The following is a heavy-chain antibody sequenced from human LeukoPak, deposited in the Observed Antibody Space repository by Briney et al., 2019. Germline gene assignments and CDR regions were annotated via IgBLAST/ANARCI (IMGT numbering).Heavy chain of an antibody. CDR3: ATPYYGHY. Sequence: GGSLRLSCAASGCTFSSYAMHWVRQAPGKGLEYVSAISSNGGSTYYANSVKGRFTISRDNSKNTLYLQMGSLRAEDMAVYYCATPYYGHYWGQGTLFTVSP. J-gene: IGHJ4*02. D-gene: IGHD3-10*01. CDR1: GCTFSSYA. CDR2: ISSNGGST. V-gene: IGHV3-64*01.